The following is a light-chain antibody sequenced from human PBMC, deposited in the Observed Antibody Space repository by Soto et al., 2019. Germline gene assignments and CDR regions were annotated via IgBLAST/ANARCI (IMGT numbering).Light chain of an antibody. CDR3: SSYAGSDSWGV. CDR1: SSDVGGYNY. CDR2: EVT. V-gene: IGLV2-8*01. J-gene: IGLJ3*02. Sequence: QSALTQPPSASGSPGQSVTISCTGTSSDVGGYNYVSWYQQHPGKAPKLMIFEVTKQPSGVPDRFSGSKSGNTASLTVSGLQAEDEADYYCSSYAGSDSWGVFGGGTKLTVL.